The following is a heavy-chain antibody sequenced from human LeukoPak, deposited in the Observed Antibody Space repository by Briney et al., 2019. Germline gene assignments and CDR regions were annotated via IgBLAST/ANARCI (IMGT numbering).Heavy chain of an antibody. CDR3: ARGLRGLTPGGNDY. V-gene: IGHV1-2*02. D-gene: IGHD4-23*01. CDR2: INPNSGGT. Sequence: GASVKVSCKASGYTFTGYYMHWVRQAPGQGLEWMGWINPNSGGTNYAQKFQGRVTMTRDTSVSTAYMELSRLRSDDTAVYYCARGLRGLTPGGNDYWGQGTLVTVSS. CDR1: GYTFTGYY. J-gene: IGHJ4*02.